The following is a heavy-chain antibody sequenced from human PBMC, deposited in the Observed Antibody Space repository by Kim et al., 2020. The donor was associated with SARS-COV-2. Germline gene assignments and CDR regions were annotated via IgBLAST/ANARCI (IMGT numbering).Heavy chain of an antibody. J-gene: IGHJ6*02. CDR1: GGTFSSYA. V-gene: IGHV1-69*04. CDR2: IIPILGIA. D-gene: IGHD3-22*01. CDR3: ARDWAYYYDSSGLYYGMDV. Sequence: SVKVSCKASGGTFSSYAISWVRQAPGQGLEWMGRIIPILGIANYAQKFQGRVTITADKSTSTAYMELSSLRSEDTAVYYCARDWAYYYDSSGLYYGMDVWGQGTTVTVSS.